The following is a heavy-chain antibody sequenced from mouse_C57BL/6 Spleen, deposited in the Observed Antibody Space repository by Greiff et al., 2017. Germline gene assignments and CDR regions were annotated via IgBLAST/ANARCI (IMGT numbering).Heavy chain of an antibody. CDR1: GYAFSSYW. CDR3: ASLYGNYVEYAMDY. Sequence: LMESGASVKISCKASGYAFSSYWMNWVKQRPGKGLEWIGQIYPGDGDTNYNGKFKGKATLTADKSSSTAYMQLSSLTSEDSAVYFCASLYGNYVEYAMDYWGQGTSVTVSS. CDR2: IYPGDGDT. J-gene: IGHJ4*01. D-gene: IGHD2-1*01. V-gene: IGHV1-80*01.